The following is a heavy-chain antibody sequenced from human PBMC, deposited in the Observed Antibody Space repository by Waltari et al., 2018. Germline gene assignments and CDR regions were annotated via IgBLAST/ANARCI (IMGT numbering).Heavy chain of an antibody. D-gene: IGHD2-15*01. V-gene: IGHV4-4*02. CDR3: ARDRGRGLYLDS. CDR2: IRGTGKT. J-gene: IGHJ4*02. Sequence: QLQLQQSGPGLVKPSESLSLTCAVSGDSMSSTYWWSWVRQPPGKGLEWIGQIRGTGKTNYNPSLDSRVTISIDTSNNHISLMLASVTAADTAVYYCARDRGRGLYLDSWGQGTLVTVST. CDR1: GDSMSSTYW.